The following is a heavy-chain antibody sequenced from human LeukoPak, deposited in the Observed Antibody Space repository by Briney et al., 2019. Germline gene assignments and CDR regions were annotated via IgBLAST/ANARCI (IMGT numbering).Heavy chain of an antibody. CDR1: GGSISSYY. J-gene: IGHJ2*01. CDR2: IYYSGST. CDR3: ARHRGRDSSSSGHLYFHL. V-gene: IGHV4-59*08. Sequence: PETLSLTCTVSGGSISSYYWSWIRQPPGKGLEWIGYIYYSGSTNYNPSLKRRVTISVDTSKNQFSLNVKPVTAADTAVYYCARHRGRDSSSSGHLYFHLWRRGTLVTVSS. D-gene: IGHD6-6*01.